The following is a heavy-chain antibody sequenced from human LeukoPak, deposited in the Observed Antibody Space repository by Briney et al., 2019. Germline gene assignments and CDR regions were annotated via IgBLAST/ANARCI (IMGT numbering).Heavy chain of an antibody. V-gene: IGHV4-4*07. CDR2: IYTSGST. Sequence: SETLSLTCTVSGGSISSYYWSWIRQPAGKGLEWIGRIYTSGSTNYNPSLKSRVTMSVDTSKNQFSLKLSSVTAADTAVYYCARGAVTMVRGAVYYYYYMGVWGKGTTVTVSS. CDR3: ARGAVTMVRGAVYYYYYMGV. CDR1: GGSISSYY. D-gene: IGHD3-10*01. J-gene: IGHJ6*03.